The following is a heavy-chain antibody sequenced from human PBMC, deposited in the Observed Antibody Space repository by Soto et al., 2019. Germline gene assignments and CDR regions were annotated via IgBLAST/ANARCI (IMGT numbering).Heavy chain of an antibody. CDR2: INPSGGST. V-gene: IGHV1-46*03. CDR3: AREIAARPGGDY. Sequence: ASVKGSCKTSGYTFTIYYMRWVRQAPGQGLEWMGIINPSGGSTSYAQKFQGRVTMTRDTSTSTVYMELSSLRSEDTAVYYCAREIAARPGGDYWGQGTLVTVSS. CDR1: GYTFTIYY. J-gene: IGHJ4*02. D-gene: IGHD6-6*01.